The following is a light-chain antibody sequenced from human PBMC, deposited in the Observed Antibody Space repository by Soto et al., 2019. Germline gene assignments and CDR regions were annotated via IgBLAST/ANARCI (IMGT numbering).Light chain of an antibody. CDR3: QQYGSSPFT. CDR1: QSVSSSF. CDR2: RVS. J-gene: IGKJ3*01. Sequence: DIILTQSPGNLSLSPGDRATLSCRASQSVSSSFLAWYQQRPGQAPRLLSHRVSSRATGIPDRFIGSGSGTDFTLTINRLEPEDFALYFCQQYGSSPFTFGPGTKLEI. V-gene: IGKV3-20*01.